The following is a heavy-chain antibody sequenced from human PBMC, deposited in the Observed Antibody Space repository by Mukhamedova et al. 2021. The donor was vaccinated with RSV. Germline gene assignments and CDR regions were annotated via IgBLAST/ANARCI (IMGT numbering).Heavy chain of an antibody. D-gene: IGHD6-19*01. V-gene: IGHV1-2*02. J-gene: IGHJ3*02. Sequence: GLEWMGWINPNSGGTNYAQKFQGRVTMTRDTSISTAYMELSRLRSDDTAVYYCARDRPYSSGWYGGDAFDIWGQGTMVTVSS. CDR3: ARDRPYSSGWYGGDAFDI. CDR2: INPNSGGT.